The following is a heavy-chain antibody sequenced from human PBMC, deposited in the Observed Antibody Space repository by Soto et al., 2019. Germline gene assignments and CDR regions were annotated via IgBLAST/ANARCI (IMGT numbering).Heavy chain of an antibody. CDR1: GFTVSSNH. Sequence: VQLVESGGGLIQPGGSLRLSCAASGFTVSSNHMTWIRQAPGRGPEWVSTIYHGGNTYYADSVKGRFAISRDNSKNTLYLQMNSLRAEDTAVYYCATGVDTAKDGYWGQGTLVTVSS. D-gene: IGHD5-18*01. V-gene: IGHV3-53*01. CDR2: IYHGGNT. J-gene: IGHJ4*02. CDR3: ATGVDTAKDGY.